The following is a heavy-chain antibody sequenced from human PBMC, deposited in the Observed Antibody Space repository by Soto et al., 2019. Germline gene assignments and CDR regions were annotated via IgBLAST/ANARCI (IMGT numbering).Heavy chain of an antibody. V-gene: IGHV3-23*01. J-gene: IGHJ6*02. Sequence: EVQLLESGGGLVQPGESLRLSCAASGFTFSSYAMSWVRQAPGKGLKWVSTISGSGGSTYYADSVKGRFTISRDNYMNTLILQVNRLRAEDTALYYCAKVWERTVTTRNYFYGMDVWGQGTTVTVSS. D-gene: IGHD4-17*01. CDR1: GFTFSSYA. CDR3: AKVWERTVTTRNYFYGMDV. CDR2: ISGSGGST.